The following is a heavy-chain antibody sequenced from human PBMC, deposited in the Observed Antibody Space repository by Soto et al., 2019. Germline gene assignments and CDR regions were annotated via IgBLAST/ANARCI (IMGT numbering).Heavy chain of an antibody. Sequence: QVQLVQSGAEVKKPGASVKVSCKASGYTFTSYGISWVRQAPGQGLEWMGWISAYNGNTNYAQKLQGRVTMTTDTSTSTAYMEMRSLISDDTAVYYCARVRDYYDSSGYYVDYWGQGTLVTVSS. J-gene: IGHJ4*02. CDR1: GYTFTSYG. CDR3: ARVRDYYDSSGYYVDY. D-gene: IGHD3-22*01. CDR2: ISAYNGNT. V-gene: IGHV1-18*01.